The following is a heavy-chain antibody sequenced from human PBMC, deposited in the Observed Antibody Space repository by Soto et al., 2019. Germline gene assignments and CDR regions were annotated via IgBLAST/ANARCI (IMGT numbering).Heavy chain of an antibody. J-gene: IGHJ6*03. D-gene: IGHD3-3*01. CDR2: ISSGSTI. CDR3: ARESYDFWSGYYTLLALPSYYMDV. CDR1: GFTFSDYY. Sequence: GGSLRLSCAASGFTFSDYYMSWIRQAPGKGQEWVSYISSGSTIYYADSVKGRFTISRDNAKNSLYLQMSSLRAEDTAVYYCARESYDFWSGYYTLLALPSYYMDVWGQGTPVTVSS. V-gene: IGHV3-11*01.